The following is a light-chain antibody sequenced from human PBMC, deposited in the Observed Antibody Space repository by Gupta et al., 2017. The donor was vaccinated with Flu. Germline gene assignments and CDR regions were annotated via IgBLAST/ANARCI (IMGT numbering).Light chain of an antibody. Sequence: QSARITCGRNNIGTKGVHWYHQKPGQAPVLVVHDGSDRPSGIPERFSGSNSGNTATLTISRVEAGDEADYYCQVWDSSSHHRVFGGGTKLTVL. J-gene: IGLJ3*02. V-gene: IGLV3-21*02. CDR3: QVWDSSSHHRV. CDR2: DGS. CDR1: NIGTKG.